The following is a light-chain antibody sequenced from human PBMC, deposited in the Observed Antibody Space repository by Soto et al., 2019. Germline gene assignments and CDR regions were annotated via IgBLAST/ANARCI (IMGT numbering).Light chain of an antibody. V-gene: IGKV3-15*01. CDR3: QQYNNWAPYS. CDR2: SAS. J-gene: IGKJ2*01. Sequence: IVMTQSPATLSVSPGESATLSCRASQSVGTNLAWYQQTPGQAPRVLIHSASTRATGIPARFSGSGSDTEFTLTIRGLQSEDFAIYYCQQYNNWAPYSFGQGTKLENK. CDR1: QSVGTN.